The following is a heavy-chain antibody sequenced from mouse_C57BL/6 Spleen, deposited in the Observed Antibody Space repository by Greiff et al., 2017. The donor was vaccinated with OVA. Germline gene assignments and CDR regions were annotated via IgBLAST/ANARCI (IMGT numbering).Heavy chain of an antibody. V-gene: IGHV1-69*01. CDR3: TIYYDPFAY. Sequence: QVQLQQPGAELVMPGASVKLSCKASGYTFTSYWMHWVKQRPGQGLEWIGEIDPSDSYTNYNQKFKGKSTLTVDKSSSTAYMQLSSLTSEDSAVYYCTIYYDPFAYWGQGTLVTVSA. D-gene: IGHD2-4*01. J-gene: IGHJ3*01. CDR1: GYTFTSYW. CDR2: IDPSDSYT.